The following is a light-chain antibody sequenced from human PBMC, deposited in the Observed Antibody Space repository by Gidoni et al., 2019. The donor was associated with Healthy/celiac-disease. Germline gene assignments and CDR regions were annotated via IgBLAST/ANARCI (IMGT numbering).Light chain of an antibody. CDR3: QQSYSTPLT. V-gene: IGKV1-39*01. CDR1: QSMSSY. Sequence: DIQMTQSPSSLSASVGDRVTITCRASQSMSSYLNWYQQKPGKAPKLLIYAASSLQSVVPSRFSGSVSGTDFTLTISSLQPEDFATYYCQQSYSTPLTVXGXTKVEIK. CDR2: AAS. J-gene: IGKJ4*01.